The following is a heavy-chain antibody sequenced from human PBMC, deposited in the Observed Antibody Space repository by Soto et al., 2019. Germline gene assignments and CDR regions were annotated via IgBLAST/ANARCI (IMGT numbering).Heavy chain of an antibody. D-gene: IGHD2-21*02. Sequence: QVQLQESGPGLVKPSDTLSLTCTVSSGSITGYCWSWIRQPAGKGLEWIGRIYTSGSTTYNPSLKGRVAMSVDTSKKQFSLKLSSVTAADTAVYYCARAGHCGNFKDVFDIWGQGTMVTVSS. J-gene: IGHJ3*02. CDR2: IYTSGST. V-gene: IGHV4-4*07. CDR1: SGSITGYC. CDR3: ARAGHCGNFKDVFDI.